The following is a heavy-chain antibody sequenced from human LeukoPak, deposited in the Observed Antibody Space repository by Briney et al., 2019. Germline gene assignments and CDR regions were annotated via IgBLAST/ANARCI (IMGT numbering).Heavy chain of an antibody. V-gene: IGHV3-23*01. CDR3: ARDSPYGTAGY. CDR1: GFPFSSYA. D-gene: IGHD2-8*02. Sequence: PGGSLRLSCAASGFPFSSYAMSWVRQAPGKGPEWVSALSGSGSSTYYAASVKGRFTISRDNPKNTLFLQMNSLRAEDTAVYYCARDSPYGTAGYWGQGTLVTVSS. J-gene: IGHJ4*02. CDR2: LSGSGSST.